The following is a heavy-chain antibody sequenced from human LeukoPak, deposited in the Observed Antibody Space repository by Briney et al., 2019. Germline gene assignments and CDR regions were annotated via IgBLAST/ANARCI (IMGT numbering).Heavy chain of an antibody. CDR3: AKDYGSSWRYYYYGMDV. CDR2: ISSSSSHI. J-gene: IGHJ6*02. V-gene: IGHV3-21*01. CDR1: GFTFSSYS. D-gene: IGHD6-13*01. Sequence: GGSLRLSCAASGFTFSSYSMNWVRQAPGKGLEWVSSISSSSSHIYYADSVKGRFTISRDNAKNTLYLQMNSLRAEDTAVYYCAKDYGSSWRYYYYGMDVWGQGTTVTVSS.